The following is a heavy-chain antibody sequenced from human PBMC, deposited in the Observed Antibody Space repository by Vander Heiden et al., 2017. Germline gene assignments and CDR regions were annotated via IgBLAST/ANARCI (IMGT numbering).Heavy chain of an antibody. CDR1: GYTFTSYY. V-gene: IGHV1-46*01. J-gene: IGHJ3*02. Sequence: QMQVVQSGAEVKKPGASVKVSCKASGYTFTSYYMHWVRQAPGQGLEWVGVINPSAGSTRHAQKFQGRVTLTWDTSRSTVYMELSSLKSEDTAVYYCARGDGYNVGGPHDALDIWGQGTMVTVSS. CDR2: INPSAGST. CDR3: ARGDGYNVGGPHDALDI. D-gene: IGHD5-12*01.